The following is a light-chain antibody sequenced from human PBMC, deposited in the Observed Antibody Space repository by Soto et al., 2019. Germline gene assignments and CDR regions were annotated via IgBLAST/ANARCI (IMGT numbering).Light chain of an antibody. Sequence: IHLTQSPSSLSAFVGDRVTITCRASQGISSYLAWYQQKPGKAPNLLIYAASTLQGGVSSRFSGSGSGTDFTLTISSLQPEDFATYYCQQVASFPITFGQGTRLEIK. V-gene: IGKV1-9*01. J-gene: IGKJ5*01. CDR3: QQVASFPIT. CDR1: QGISSY. CDR2: AAS.